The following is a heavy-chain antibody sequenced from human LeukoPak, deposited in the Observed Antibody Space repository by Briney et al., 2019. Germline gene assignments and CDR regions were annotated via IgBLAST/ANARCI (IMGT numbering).Heavy chain of an antibody. J-gene: IGHJ4*02. Sequence: ASVKVSCKASGYTFTGYYMHWVRQAPGQGLEWMGWINPNSGGTNYAQKFQGRVTMTRDTSISTAYMELSRLRSDDTAVYYCARASTLYGSGSYYTASDYWGQGTLVTVSS. V-gene: IGHV1-2*02. CDR3: ARASTLYGSGSYYTASDY. CDR1: GYTFTGYY. D-gene: IGHD3-10*01. CDR2: INPNSGGT.